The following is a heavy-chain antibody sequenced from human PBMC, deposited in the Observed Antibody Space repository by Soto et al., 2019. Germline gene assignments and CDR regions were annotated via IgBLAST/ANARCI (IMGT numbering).Heavy chain of an antibody. J-gene: IGHJ3*02. D-gene: IGHD4-17*01. CDR3: ARATVTTENAFDI. CDR1: GYTFTSYG. Sequence: QVQLVQSGAEVQKPGASVKVSCKASGYTFTSYGVTWVRQAPGQGLEWMGWISAYNGNTNYAQNLQGRVTMTTDTPTSTAYMELRSLRSDDTAVYYCARATVTTENAFDIWGQGTMVTVSS. CDR2: ISAYNGNT. V-gene: IGHV1-18*01.